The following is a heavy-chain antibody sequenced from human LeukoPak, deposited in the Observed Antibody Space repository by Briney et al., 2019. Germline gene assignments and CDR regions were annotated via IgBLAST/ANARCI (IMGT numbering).Heavy chain of an antibody. CDR2: TKYDGSAE. V-gene: IGHV3-7*01. Sequence: GESLRLSCAASGFTLSGYWMSWVRQAPGKGLEWVANTKYDGSAEYYVDSVKGRFTISRDDAKNSLYLEMNSLRAEDTAVYYCARDLFSGSYQEDFWGQGALVTVSS. D-gene: IGHD1-26*01. J-gene: IGHJ4*02. CDR3: ARDLFSGSYQEDF. CDR1: GFTLSGYW.